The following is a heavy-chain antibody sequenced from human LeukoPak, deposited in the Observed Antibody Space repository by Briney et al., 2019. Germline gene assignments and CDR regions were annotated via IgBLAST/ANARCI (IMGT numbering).Heavy chain of an antibody. CDR1: GGTFSSYA. CDR3: ARTSVAGISWFDP. Sequence: ASVKVSCKASGGTFSSYAISWVRQAPGQGLEWMGGIIPIFGTANYAQKFQGRVTITADESTSTAYMELSSLRSEDTAVYYCARTSVAGISWFDPWGQGTLVTVSS. V-gene: IGHV1-69*13. CDR2: IIPIFGTA. J-gene: IGHJ5*02. D-gene: IGHD6-19*01.